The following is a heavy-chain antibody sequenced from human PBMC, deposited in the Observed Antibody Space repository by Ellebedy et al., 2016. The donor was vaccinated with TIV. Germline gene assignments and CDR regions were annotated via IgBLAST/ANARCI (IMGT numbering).Heavy chain of an antibody. CDR3: AKDEGN. J-gene: IGHJ4*02. V-gene: IGHV3-30*18. Sequence: GESLKISCAASGFTFSSYGMHWVRQAPGKGLEWVAVISYDGSNKYYADSVKGRFTISRDNAKNSLYLQMNSLRAEDTALYYCAKDEGNWGQGTLVTVSS. CDR2: ISYDGSNK. CDR1: GFTFSSYG. D-gene: IGHD3-10*01.